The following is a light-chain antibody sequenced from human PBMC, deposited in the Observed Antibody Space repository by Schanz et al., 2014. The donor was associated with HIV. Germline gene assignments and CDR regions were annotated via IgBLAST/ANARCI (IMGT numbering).Light chain of an antibody. J-gene: IGLJ3*02. CDR1: SSDVGGYNY. CDR2: EAD. V-gene: IGLV2-14*01. Sequence: QSVLTQPASVSGSPGQSITISCTGTSSDVGGYNYVSWYQQHPGKAPKLMIYEADKRPSGVPDRFSGSRSGSTASLTISGLQAEDEADYFCSSYTSRATWVFGGGTKLTVL. CDR3: SSYTSRATWV.